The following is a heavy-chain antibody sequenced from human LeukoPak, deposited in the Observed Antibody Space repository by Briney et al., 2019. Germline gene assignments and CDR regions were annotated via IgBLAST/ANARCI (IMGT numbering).Heavy chain of an antibody. Sequence: ASVKVSCKASGYTFTRYDINWVRQAPGQGLEWMGWINTKSGMTGHAQKFQGRITITKDTSISTVYMELSSLSSEDTAVYFCARGGMSPFGLYGSGSQTAIDYWGQGTLVTVSS. CDR2: INTKSGMT. D-gene: IGHD3-10*01. J-gene: IGHJ4*02. V-gene: IGHV1-8*03. CDR3: ARGGMSPFGLYGSGSQTAIDY. CDR1: GYTFTRYD.